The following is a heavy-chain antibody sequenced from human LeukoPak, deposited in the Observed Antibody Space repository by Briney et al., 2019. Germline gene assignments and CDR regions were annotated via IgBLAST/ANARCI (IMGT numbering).Heavy chain of an antibody. CDR2: INHSGST. J-gene: IGHJ5*02. CDR3: ARGALGELSP. V-gene: IGHV4-34*01. Sequence: PSETLSLTCAVYGGSFSGYYWSWIRQPPGKGLEWIGEINHSGSTNYNPSLKSRVTISVDTSKNRFSLKLSSVTAADTAVYYCARGALGELSPWGQGTLVTVSS. D-gene: IGHD3-16*02. CDR1: GGSFSGYY.